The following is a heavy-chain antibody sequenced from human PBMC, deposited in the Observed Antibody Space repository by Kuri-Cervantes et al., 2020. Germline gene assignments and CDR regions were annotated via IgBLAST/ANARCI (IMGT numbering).Heavy chain of an antibody. CDR2: IYSGGST. D-gene: IGHD6-13*01. J-gene: IGHJ4*02. CDR3: ARGLWVAAAGTFFDY. V-gene: IGHV3-66*01. Sequence: GESLKISCAASGFTVSSNYMSWVRQAPGKGLEWVSVIYSGGSTYYADSVKGRFTISRDNSKNTLYLQMNSPRDEDTAVYYCARGLWVAAAGTFFDYWGQGTLVTVSS. CDR1: GFTVSSNY.